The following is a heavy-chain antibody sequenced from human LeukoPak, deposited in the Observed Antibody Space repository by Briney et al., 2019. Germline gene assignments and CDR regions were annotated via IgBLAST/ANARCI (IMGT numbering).Heavy chain of an antibody. D-gene: IGHD3-10*01. V-gene: IGHV3-53*01. Sequence: PGGSLRLSCAASGFTVSSNYMSWVRQAPGKGLEWVSVIYSGGSTYYADSVKGRFTILRDNSKNTMYLQMNSLRAEDTAVYYCARGPYGSSGTPDAFDIWGQGTMVTVSS. J-gene: IGHJ3*02. CDR1: GFTVSSNY. CDR3: ARGPYGSSGTPDAFDI. CDR2: IYSGGST.